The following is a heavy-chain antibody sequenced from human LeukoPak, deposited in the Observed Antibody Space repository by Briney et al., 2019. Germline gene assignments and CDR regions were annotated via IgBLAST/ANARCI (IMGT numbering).Heavy chain of an antibody. J-gene: IGHJ4*02. Sequence: GGSLRLSCAASGFTFSSYAMSWVRQAPGKGLEWVSAISGSGGSTYYADSVKGRFTIYRDNSKNTLYLQMNSLRAEDTAVYYCAKSGVFTIEGNWGQGTLVTVSS. V-gene: IGHV3-23*01. CDR2: ISGSGGST. CDR1: GFTFSSYA. D-gene: IGHD1-26*01. CDR3: AKSGVFTIEGN.